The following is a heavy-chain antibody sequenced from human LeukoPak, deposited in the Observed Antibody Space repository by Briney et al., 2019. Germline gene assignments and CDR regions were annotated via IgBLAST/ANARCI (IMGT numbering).Heavy chain of an antibody. CDR1: GFTFSTYA. V-gene: IGHV3-23*01. CDR2: ISGRGDYT. J-gene: IGHJ4*02. D-gene: IGHD1-26*01. Sequence: PGGSLRLSCAASGFTFSTYAMNWVRQAPGKGLEWVSTISGRGDYTYYADSVKGRFTISRDNSKNTLYLQMNSLRAEDTAVYYCARGDSGLLFDCWGQGTLVTVSS. CDR3: ARGDSGLLFDC.